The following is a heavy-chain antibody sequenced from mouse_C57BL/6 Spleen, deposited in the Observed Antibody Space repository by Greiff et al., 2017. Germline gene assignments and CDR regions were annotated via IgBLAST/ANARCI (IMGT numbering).Heavy chain of an antibody. J-gene: IGHJ3*01. V-gene: IGHV1-69*01. CDR3: ARREIDYDSFAY. CDR2: IDPSDSYT. CDR1: GYTFTSYW. D-gene: IGHD2-4*01. Sequence: VQLQQPGAELVMPGASVKLSCKASGYTFTSYWMPWVKQRPGQGLEWIGEIDPSDSYTNYNQKFKGKSTLTVDKSSSTAYMQLSSLTSEDSAVYYCARREIDYDSFAYWGQGTLVTVSA.